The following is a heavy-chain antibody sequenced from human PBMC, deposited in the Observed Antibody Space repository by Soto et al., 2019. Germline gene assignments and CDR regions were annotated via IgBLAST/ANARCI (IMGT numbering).Heavy chain of an antibody. D-gene: IGHD6-25*01. CDR3: ATDQRQRVADSCYYGMDV. Sequence: PGGSLRLSCAASGFTFSRYGMNWVRQAPGKGLELVSSISGLSSYIYYADSVKGRFTVSRDNAKNSLYVQMNSLRAEDTAVYYCATDQRQRVADSCYYGMDVWGQGTTVTVSS. J-gene: IGHJ6*02. CDR1: GFTFSRYG. CDR2: ISGLSSYI. V-gene: IGHV3-21*06.